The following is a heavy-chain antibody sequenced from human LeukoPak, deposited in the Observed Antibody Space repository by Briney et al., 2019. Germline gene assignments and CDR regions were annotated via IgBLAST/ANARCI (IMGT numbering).Heavy chain of an antibody. CDR2: INPSGGST. Sequence: GASVNVSCKASGYTFTSYYMHWVRQAPGQGLEWMGIINPSGGSTSYAQKFQGRVTMTRDTSTSTVYMELSSLRSEDTAVYYCARGQGYSSSWFNPFDYWGQGTLVTVSS. CDR1: GYTFTSYY. J-gene: IGHJ4*02. V-gene: IGHV1-46*01. CDR3: ARGQGYSSSWFNPFDY. D-gene: IGHD6-13*01.